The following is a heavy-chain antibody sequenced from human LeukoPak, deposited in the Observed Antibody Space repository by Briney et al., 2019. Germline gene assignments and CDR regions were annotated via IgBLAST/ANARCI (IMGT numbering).Heavy chain of an antibody. CDR1: GFTVSSNY. J-gene: IGHJ4*02. CDR2: IYSGGST. CDR3: AKRKLITPYDYSNYDPFDY. D-gene: IGHD4-11*01. Sequence: GGSLRLSCAASGFTVSSNYMSWVRQAPGKGLEWVSVIYSGGSTYYADSVKGRFTISRDNSKNTLYLQMNSLRAEDTAVYYCAKRKLITPYDYSNYDPFDYWGQGTLVTVSS. V-gene: IGHV3-66*01.